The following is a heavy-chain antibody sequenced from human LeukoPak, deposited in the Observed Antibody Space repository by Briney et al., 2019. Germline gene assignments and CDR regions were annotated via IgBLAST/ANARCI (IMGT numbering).Heavy chain of an antibody. V-gene: IGHV1-18*04. CDR1: GYTFTSYY. J-gene: IGHJ5*02. CDR2: ISAYNGNT. Sequence: ASVKVSCKAFGYTFTSYYMHWVRQAPGQGLEWLGWISAYNGNTNYAQKFQGRVTMTTDTSTSTAYMELRSLRSDDTAVYYCAREAREDIVVVPAAPRGNWFDPWGQGTLVTVSS. CDR3: AREAREDIVVVPAAPRGNWFDP. D-gene: IGHD2-2*01.